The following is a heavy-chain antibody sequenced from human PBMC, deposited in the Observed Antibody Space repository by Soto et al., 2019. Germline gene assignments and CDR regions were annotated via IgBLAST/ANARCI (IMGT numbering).Heavy chain of an antibody. CDR2: IIPIFGTA. V-gene: IGHV1-69*13. CDR1: GGTFSSYA. J-gene: IGHJ6*02. Sequence: SVKVSCKASGGTFSSYAISWVRQAPGQGLEWMGGIIPIFGTANYAQKFQGRVTITADESTSTAYMELSSLRSEDTAVYYCAIMPLKYYRMDVWGQGTTVTVSS. CDR3: AIMPLKYYRMDV. D-gene: IGHD2-2*01.